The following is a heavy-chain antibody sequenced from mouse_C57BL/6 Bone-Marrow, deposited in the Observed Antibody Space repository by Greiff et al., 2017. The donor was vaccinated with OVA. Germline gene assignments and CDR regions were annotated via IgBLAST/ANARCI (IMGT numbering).Heavy chain of an antibody. CDR2: IDPNSGGT. Sequence: QVQLKQPGAELVKPGASVKLSCKASGYTFTSYWMHWVKQRPGRGLEWIGRIDPNSGGTKSNEKFKSKATLTVDKRYSTAYMQHSSLTSEDSAVYYCAREGGYCGGAMDYWGQGTSVTVSS. D-gene: IGHD2-3*01. CDR3: AREGGYCGGAMDY. J-gene: IGHJ4*01. V-gene: IGHV1-72*01. CDR1: GYTFTSYW.